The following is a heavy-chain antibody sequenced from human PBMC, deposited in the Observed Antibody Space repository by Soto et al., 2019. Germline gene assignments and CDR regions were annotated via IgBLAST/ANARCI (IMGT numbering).Heavy chain of an antibody. CDR2: ISFNGRKK. CDR1: GFNFTYNA. V-gene: IGHV3-30*04. Sequence: QEQLVESGGCVVRPGKSLRLSCEASGFNFTYNAMHWVRQAPGKGLEWVAVISFNGRKKFYARSVKGRFTISRDNSKNTLYLQINNLRPGDTAVYYCARDWLRRDDILTPSWNFNLWGQGTLVTAS. J-gene: IGHJ2*01. CDR3: ARDWLRRDDILTPSWNFNL. D-gene: IGHD3-9*01.